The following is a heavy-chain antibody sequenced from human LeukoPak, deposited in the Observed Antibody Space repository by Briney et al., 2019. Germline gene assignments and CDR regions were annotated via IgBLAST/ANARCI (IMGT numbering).Heavy chain of an antibody. J-gene: IGHJ5*02. V-gene: IGHV1-69*04. CDR2: IIPILGIA. D-gene: IGHD1-1*01. Sequence: SVKVSCKASGGTFSSYTISWVRQAPGQGLEWMGRIIPILGIANYAQKFQGRVTITADKSTSTPYMELSSLRSEDTAVYYCGRDLSGLERLGEHNWFDPWGQGTLVTVSS. CDR3: GRDLSGLERLGEHNWFDP. CDR1: GGTFSSYT.